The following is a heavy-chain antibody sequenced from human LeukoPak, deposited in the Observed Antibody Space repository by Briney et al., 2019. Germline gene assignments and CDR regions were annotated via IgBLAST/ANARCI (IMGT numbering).Heavy chain of an antibody. Sequence: SETLSLTCTVSGGSMSNYYWSWIRQPPGKGLEWIGEINHSGSTNYNPSLKSRVTISVDTSKNQFSLKLSSVTAADTAVYYCARRRWLKKGHFDYWGQGTLVTVSS. CDR2: INHSGST. D-gene: IGHD5-12*01. J-gene: IGHJ4*02. V-gene: IGHV4-34*01. CDR1: GGSMSNYY. CDR3: ARRRWLKKGHFDY.